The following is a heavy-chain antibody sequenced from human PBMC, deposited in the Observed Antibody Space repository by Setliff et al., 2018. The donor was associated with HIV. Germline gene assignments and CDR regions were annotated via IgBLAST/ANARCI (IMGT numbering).Heavy chain of an antibody. CDR2: IFSSGTT. J-gene: IGHJ5*02. CDR3: ARRIDDSGSFPDKNWFDT. V-gene: IGHV4-4*09. D-gene: IGHD3-10*01. Sequence: SETLSLTCTVSGDSISSYSWNWIRQSPGGGLEWIGFIFSSGTTKYNPSLQSRVTMSIDTSKNQFSLRLTSVTAADTAVYYCARRIDDSGSFPDKNWFDTWGQGSLVTVSS. CDR1: GDSISSYS.